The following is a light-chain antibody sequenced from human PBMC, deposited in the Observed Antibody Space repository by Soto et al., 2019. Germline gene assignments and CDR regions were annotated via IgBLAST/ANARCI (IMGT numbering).Light chain of an antibody. J-gene: IGLJ3*02. CDR2: GVS. Sequence: QSALTQPRSVSGSPGQSVTISCTGTTSDVGGYNYVSWYQQHPGKAPKLIIYGVSERPSGVPDRFSGSKSGNTASLTISGLQAEDESDYYCCSYAGSYTFEFGGGTKVTVL. V-gene: IGLV2-11*01. CDR3: CSYAGSYTFE. CDR1: TSDVGGYNY.